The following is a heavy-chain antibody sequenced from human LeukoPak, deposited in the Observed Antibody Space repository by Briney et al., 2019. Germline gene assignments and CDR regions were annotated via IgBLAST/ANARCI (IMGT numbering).Heavy chain of an antibody. CDR1: GFTFSSYA. D-gene: IGHD3-22*01. CDR2: ISGSGGST. Sequence: PGGSLRLSCAASGFTFSSYAMSWVRQAPGKGLEWVSAISGSGGSTYYADSVKGRFTISRDNSKSTLYLQMNSLRAEDTAVYYCATVTMIVVAPYYFDYWGQGTLVTVSS. CDR3: ATVTMIVVAPYYFDY. V-gene: IGHV3-23*01. J-gene: IGHJ4*01.